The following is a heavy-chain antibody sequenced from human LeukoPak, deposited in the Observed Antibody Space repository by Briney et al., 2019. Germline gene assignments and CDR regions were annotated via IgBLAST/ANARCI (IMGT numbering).Heavy chain of an antibody. J-gene: IGHJ4*02. D-gene: IGHD1-1*01. CDR1: GYTFTAYY. CDR3: ARGSDWNDLFDY. V-gene: IGHV1-2*02. Sequence: ASVKVSCKASGYTFTAYYMHWVRQAPGQGLEWMGWINPNSGGTKYAQKFQGRVTMTRDTSISTAYMDLSSLESDDTAVYYCARGSDWNDLFDYWGRGTLVTVSS. CDR2: INPNSGGT.